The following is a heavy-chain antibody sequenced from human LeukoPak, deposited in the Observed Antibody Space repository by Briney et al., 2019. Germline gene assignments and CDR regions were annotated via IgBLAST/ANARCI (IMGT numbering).Heavy chain of an antibody. D-gene: IGHD3-10*01. CDR3: AKDAVLLWFGESAGLPYYFDY. Sequence: QPGGSLRLSCAASGFTFSSYWMSWVRQAPGKGLEWVSAISGSGGSTYYADSVKGRFTISRDNSKNTLYLQMNSLRAEDTAVYYCAKDAVLLWFGESAGLPYYFDYWGQGTLVTVSS. CDR2: ISGSGGST. CDR1: GFTFSSYW. J-gene: IGHJ4*02. V-gene: IGHV3-23*01.